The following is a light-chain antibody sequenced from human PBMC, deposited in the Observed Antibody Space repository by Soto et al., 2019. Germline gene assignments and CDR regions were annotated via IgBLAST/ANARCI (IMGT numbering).Light chain of an antibody. CDR3: QHFDASPPYT. CDR1: QSISNTY. V-gene: IGKV3-20*01. J-gene: IGKJ2*01. CDR2: GAS. Sequence: EIVLTQSPGTLSLSPGEGATLSCRASQSISNTYIAWYQQKPGQAPRLLLYGASTRASGIPDRFSGSGSGTDFSLTISRLEPEDFAVYFCQHFDASPPYTFGQGTKLEIK.